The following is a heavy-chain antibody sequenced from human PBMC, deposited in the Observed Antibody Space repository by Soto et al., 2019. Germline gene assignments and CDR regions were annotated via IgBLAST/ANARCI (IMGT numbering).Heavy chain of an antibody. CDR3: ARVAEYGDYPGKIDY. J-gene: IGHJ4*02. CDR2: ISSSSSYI. V-gene: IGHV3-21*01. CDR1: GFTFSSYS. Sequence: EVQLVESGGGLVKPGGSLRLSCAASGFTFSSYSMNWVRQAPGKGLEWVSSISSSSSYIYYADSVKGRVTISIDNAKNSRYPQLNSLTPQDTAVNYCARVAEYGDYPGKIDYLGQGSLVTVSS. D-gene: IGHD4-17*01.